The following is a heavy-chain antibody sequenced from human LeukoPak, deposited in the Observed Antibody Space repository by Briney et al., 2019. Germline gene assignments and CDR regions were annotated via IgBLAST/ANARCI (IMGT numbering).Heavy chain of an antibody. Sequence: PSETLSLTCTVSGGSISSSSYYWGWIRQPPGKGLEWIGSIYYRESTYYISSLTSSVTISVDTSKQQSSLKLSSVTAADTAVYYCARHAQPAAGTLVDPWGQGTLVTVSS. CDR1: GGSISSSSYY. CDR2: IYYREST. CDR3: ARHAQPAAGTLVDP. J-gene: IGHJ5*02. D-gene: IGHD6-13*01. V-gene: IGHV4-39*01.